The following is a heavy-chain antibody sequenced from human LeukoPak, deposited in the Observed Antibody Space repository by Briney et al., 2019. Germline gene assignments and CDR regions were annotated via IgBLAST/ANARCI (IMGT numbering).Heavy chain of an antibody. D-gene: IGHD2-21*02. V-gene: IGHV1-24*01. Sequence: ASVKVSCKVSGYTLTELSMHWVRQAPGKGLEWMGGFDPEDGETIYAQKFQGRVTMTEDTSTDTAYMELSSLRSEDTAVYYCATVRGDWSFFDYWGQGTLVTASS. CDR2: FDPEDGET. CDR1: GYTLTELS. CDR3: ATVRGDWSFFDY. J-gene: IGHJ4*02.